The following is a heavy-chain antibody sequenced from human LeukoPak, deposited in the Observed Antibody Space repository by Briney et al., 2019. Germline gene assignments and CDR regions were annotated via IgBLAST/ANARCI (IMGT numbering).Heavy chain of an antibody. D-gene: IGHD3-22*01. Sequence: PSETLSLTCTVSGGSISNYYWTWIRQPAGKELEWIGRIYTNGNTNYNPSLKSRVTMSVDTSKDQFSLRLSSVTAADTAVYYCARVPSTPKIEVVTRFDYWGQGILVTVSS. V-gene: IGHV4-4*07. J-gene: IGHJ4*02. CDR1: GGSISNYY. CDR2: IYTNGNT. CDR3: ARVPSTPKIEVVTRFDY.